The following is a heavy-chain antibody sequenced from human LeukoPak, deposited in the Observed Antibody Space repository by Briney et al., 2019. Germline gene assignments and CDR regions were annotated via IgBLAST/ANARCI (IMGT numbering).Heavy chain of an antibody. CDR3: ARGENVLLWFGELAPYYMDV. CDR2: IDHSGST. CDR1: GGSFSGYY. J-gene: IGHJ6*03. D-gene: IGHD3-10*01. Sequence: SETLSLTCAVYGGSFSGYYWSWIRQPPGKGLEWIGEIDHSGSTNYNPSLKSRVTISVDTSKNQFSLKLSSVTAADTAVYYCARGENVLLWFGELAPYYMDVWGKGTTVTVSS. V-gene: IGHV4-34*01.